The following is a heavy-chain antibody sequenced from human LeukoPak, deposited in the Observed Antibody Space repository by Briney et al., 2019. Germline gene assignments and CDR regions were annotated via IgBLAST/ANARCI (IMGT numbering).Heavy chain of an antibody. CDR2: INHSGST. V-gene: IGHV4-34*01. Sequence: SETLSLTCAVYGGSFSGYYWSWIRQPPGKGLEWIGKINHSGSTNYNPSLKSRVTISVDTSKNQFSLKLSSVTAADTAVYYCARVGRFGTYYYDSSGPYTRDYWGQGTLVTVSS. CDR3: ARVGRFGTYYYDSSGPYTRDY. CDR1: GGSFSGYY. D-gene: IGHD3-22*01. J-gene: IGHJ4*02.